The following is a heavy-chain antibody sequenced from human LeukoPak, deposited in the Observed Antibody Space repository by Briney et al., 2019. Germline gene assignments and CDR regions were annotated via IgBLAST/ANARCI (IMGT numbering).Heavy chain of an antibody. Sequence: GGSLRLSCAASGFTFSSYGMHWVRQAPGKGLEWVAFIRYDGSNKYYADSVKGRFAISRDNSKNTLYLQMNSLRAEDTAVYYCAKVPPVVVVAATPRGYWGQGTLVTVSS. J-gene: IGHJ4*02. D-gene: IGHD2-15*01. CDR2: IRYDGSNK. CDR3: AKVPPVVVVAATPRGY. V-gene: IGHV3-30*02. CDR1: GFTFSSYG.